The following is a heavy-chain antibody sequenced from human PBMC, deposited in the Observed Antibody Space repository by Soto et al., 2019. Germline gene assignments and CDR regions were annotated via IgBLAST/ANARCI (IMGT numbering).Heavy chain of an antibody. J-gene: IGHJ6*02. CDR3: ARQDYYDSSGSYYGMDV. V-gene: IGHV3-7*04. CDR2: IKEDGSQK. D-gene: IGHD3-22*01. CDR1: GFTFRGHW. Sequence: GGSVRLSCAASGFTFRGHWTSCVAQAPVKGLEWWANIKEDGSQKYYVDSVKGRFTISRDNAKKSLYLQMNSVRAEDSGVYYCARQDYYDSSGSYYGMDVWGQGT.